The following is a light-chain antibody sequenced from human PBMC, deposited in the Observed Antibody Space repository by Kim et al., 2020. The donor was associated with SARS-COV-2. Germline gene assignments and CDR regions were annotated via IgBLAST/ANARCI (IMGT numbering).Light chain of an antibody. J-gene: IGKJ1*01. Sequence: PGERATLSCRASHSVSSSYLAWYQQKPAQAPRLLIYGASSRATGIPDRFSGSGSGTDFTLTISRLEPEDFAVYYCQQYGSSLTWTFGQGTKVDIK. V-gene: IGKV3-20*01. CDR3: QQYGSSLTWT. CDR1: HSVSSSY. CDR2: GAS.